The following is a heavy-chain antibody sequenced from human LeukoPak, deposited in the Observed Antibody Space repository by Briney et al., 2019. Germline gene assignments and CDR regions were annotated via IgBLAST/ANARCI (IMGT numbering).Heavy chain of an antibody. D-gene: IGHD5/OR15-5a*01. CDR1: GFTFSSYW. V-gene: IGHV3-7*01. Sequence: GALRLSCAASGFTFSSYWMSWVRQAPGKGLEWVANIKQDGSEKYYVDSVKGRFTISRDNAKNSLYLQMNSLTAEDTAVYYCAREGGLVSGGAFDIWGQGTMVTVSS. CDR3: AREGGLVSGGAFDI. CDR2: IKQDGSEK. J-gene: IGHJ3*02.